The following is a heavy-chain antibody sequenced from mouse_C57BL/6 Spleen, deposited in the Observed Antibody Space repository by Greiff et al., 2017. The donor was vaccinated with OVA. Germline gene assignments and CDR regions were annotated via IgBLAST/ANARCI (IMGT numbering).Heavy chain of an antibody. CDR1: GYTFTSYW. Sequence: QVQLQQPGAELVRPGSSVKLSCKASGYTFTSYWMDWVKQRPGQGLEWIGNIYPSDSETHYNQKFKDKATLTVDKSSSTAYMQLSSLTSEDSAVYYCAREEYYGSSSWFAYWGQGTLVTVSA. D-gene: IGHD1-1*01. J-gene: IGHJ3*01. V-gene: IGHV1-61*01. CDR2: IYPSDSET. CDR3: AREEYYGSSSWFAY.